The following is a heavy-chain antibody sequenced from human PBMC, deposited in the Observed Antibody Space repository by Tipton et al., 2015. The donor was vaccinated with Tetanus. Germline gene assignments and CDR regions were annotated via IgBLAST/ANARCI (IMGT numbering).Heavy chain of an antibody. V-gene: IGHV4-59*01. CDR3: ARGGIAAAAAGLDY. D-gene: IGHD6-13*01. Sequence: TLSLTCTVSGGSISSYYWSWIRQPPGKGLEWIGYIYYSGSTNYNPSLKSRVTISVDTSKNQFSLKLSSVTAADTAVYCCARGGIAAAAAGLDYWGQGTLVTVSS. CDR1: GGSISSYY. J-gene: IGHJ4*02. CDR2: IYYSGST.